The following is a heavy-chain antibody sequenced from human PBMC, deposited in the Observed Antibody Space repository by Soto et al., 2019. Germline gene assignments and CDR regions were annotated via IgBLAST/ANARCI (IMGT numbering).Heavy chain of an antibody. V-gene: IGHV4-34*01. CDR2: INESGST. Sequence: QVQLQQWGAGLVKPSETLSLSCAVYGQSFSGHSGAWIRQPPGKGLEWIGEINESGSTYYNPSLKSRVTFSTDTSKNQSSLKLSSVSAADTAAYFCARGSGIVALPGELEDVNYDYWGQGTLVNVSS. CDR3: ARGSGIVALPGELEDVNYDY. D-gene: IGHD1-1*01. CDR1: GQSFSGHS. J-gene: IGHJ4*02.